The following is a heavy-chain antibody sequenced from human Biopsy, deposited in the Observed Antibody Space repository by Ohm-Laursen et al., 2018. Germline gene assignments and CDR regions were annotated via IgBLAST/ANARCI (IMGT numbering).Heavy chain of an antibody. V-gene: IGHV3-7*04. J-gene: IGHJ5*02. CDR3: ARGNGPSA. Sequence: SLRLSCAASGFTFSNYEMSWVRQAPGKGLEWVAIIREHGNEEFYVDSVKGRFTISGDNARNSVYLQMNSLRAEDTAIYYCARGNGPSAWGQGTLVTVSS. CDR2: IREHGNEE. D-gene: IGHD4-11*01. CDR1: GFTFSNYE.